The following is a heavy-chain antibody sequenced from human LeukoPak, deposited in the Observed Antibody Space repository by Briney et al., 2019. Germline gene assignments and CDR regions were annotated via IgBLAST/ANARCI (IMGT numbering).Heavy chain of an antibody. Sequence: GASVKVSCKASGYTFTGYYICWVRQAPGQGLEWMGWIQSNSAGTNYAQKFQGRVTMTRDTSISTAYMELTGLRSDDTAVYYCARDLGDYDFDSWGQGSFVSVSS. CDR2: IQSNSAGT. D-gene: IGHD3-16*01. V-gene: IGHV1-2*02. J-gene: IGHJ4*02. CDR3: ARDLGDYDFDS. CDR1: GYTFTGYY.